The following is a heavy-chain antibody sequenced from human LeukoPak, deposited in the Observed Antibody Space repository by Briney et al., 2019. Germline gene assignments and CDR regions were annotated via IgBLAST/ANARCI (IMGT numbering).Heavy chain of an antibody. CDR1: GFTLSNFG. Sequence: GGSLRLSCAASGFTLSNFGMHWVRQAPGKGLEWVAFIRYDGSNKYADSVKGRFTISRDNSKNTLYLQMNSLRPEDTAVYYCAKALYDYLWGSSDYWGQGTLVTVSS. CDR3: AKALYDYLWGSSDY. D-gene: IGHD3-16*01. J-gene: IGHJ4*02. CDR2: IRYDGSNK. V-gene: IGHV3-30*02.